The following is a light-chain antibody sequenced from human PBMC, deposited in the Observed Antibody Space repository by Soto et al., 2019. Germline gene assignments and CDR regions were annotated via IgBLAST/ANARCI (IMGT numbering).Light chain of an antibody. CDR2: DAS. CDR3: QQRSNWPRT. J-gene: IGKJ2*01. V-gene: IGKV3-11*01. Sequence: EIVLTQSPATLSLSPGERATLSCRASQSVRSYLAWYQQKPGQAPRLLIYDASNSATGIPARFSGSGSGTDLTLTISSLEPEDFAVYYCQQRSNWPRTFGQGTKQEIK. CDR1: QSVRSY.